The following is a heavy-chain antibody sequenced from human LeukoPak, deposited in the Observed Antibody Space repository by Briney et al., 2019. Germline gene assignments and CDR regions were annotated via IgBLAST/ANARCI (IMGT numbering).Heavy chain of an antibody. J-gene: IGHJ4*02. CDR1: GGSFSGYY. CDR2: INHSGST. D-gene: IGHD6-13*01. Sequence: SETLSLTCAVYGGSFSGYYWSWIRQPPGKGLEWIGEINHSGSTNYNPSLKSRVTISVDTSKNQFSLKLSSVTAADTAVYYCARVIWWPQLALDYWGQGTLVTVSS. V-gene: IGHV4-34*01. CDR3: ARVIWWPQLALDY.